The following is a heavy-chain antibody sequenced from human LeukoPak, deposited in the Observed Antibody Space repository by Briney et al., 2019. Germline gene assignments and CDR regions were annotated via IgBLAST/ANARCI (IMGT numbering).Heavy chain of an antibody. Sequence: PGGSLRLSCAASGFTFSSYWMTWVRQAPGKGLEWVANIKEDGSVKYYVDSVKGRFTISRDNAKNSLYLQMNSLRAEDTAVYYCAKDMSGGDCPDYWGQGTLVTVSS. D-gene: IGHD2-21*02. CDR3: AKDMSGGDCPDY. CDR2: IKEDGSVK. J-gene: IGHJ4*02. CDR1: GFTFSSYW. V-gene: IGHV3-7*01.